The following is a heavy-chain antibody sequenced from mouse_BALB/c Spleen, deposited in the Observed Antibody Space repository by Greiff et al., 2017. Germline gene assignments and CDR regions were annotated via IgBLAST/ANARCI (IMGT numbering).Heavy chain of an antibody. CDR1: GYSITSDYA. CDR3: AELAY. V-gene: IGHV3-2*02. J-gene: IGHJ3*01. Sequence: EVKLQESGPGLVNPSQSLSLTCPVTGYSITSDYAWNWIRQFPGNKLEWMGYISYSGSTSYNPSLKSRISITRDTSKNQFCLQLNSVTTEDTATYYCAELAYWGQGTLVTVSA. CDR2: ISYSGST.